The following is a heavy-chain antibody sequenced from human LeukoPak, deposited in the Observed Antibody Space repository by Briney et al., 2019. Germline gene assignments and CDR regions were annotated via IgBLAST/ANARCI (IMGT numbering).Heavy chain of an antibody. CDR1: GFTFSSYA. CDR3: ARDTRYSGNYYYGMDV. Sequence: PGGSLRLSCAASGFTFSSYAMHWVRQAPGKGLEWVAVISYDGSNKYYADSVKGRFTISRDNSKNTLYLQMNSLRAEDTAVYYCARDTRYSGNYYYGMDVWGQGTTVTVSS. J-gene: IGHJ6*02. D-gene: IGHD1-26*01. V-gene: IGHV3-30-3*01. CDR2: ISYDGSNK.